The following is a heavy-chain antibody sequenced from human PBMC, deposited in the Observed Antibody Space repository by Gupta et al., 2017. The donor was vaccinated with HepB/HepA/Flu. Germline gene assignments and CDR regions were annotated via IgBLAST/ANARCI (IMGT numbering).Heavy chain of an antibody. CDR1: GGSISSYY. CDR2: IYTSGST. J-gene: IGHJ6*03. D-gene: IGHD2-2*01. CDR3: AREITGYCSSTSCPTYYYYYMDV. V-gene: IGHV4-4*07. Sequence: QVQLQESGPGLVKPSETLSLTCTVSGGSISSYYWSWIRQPAGKGLEWIGRIYTSGSTNYNPSLKSRVTMSVDTSKNQFSLKLSSVTAADTAVYYCAREITGYCSSTSCPTYYYYYMDVWGKGTTVTVSS.